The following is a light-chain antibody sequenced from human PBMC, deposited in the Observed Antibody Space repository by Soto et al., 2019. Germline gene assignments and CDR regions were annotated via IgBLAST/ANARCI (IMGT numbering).Light chain of an antibody. CDR1: KSVSRY. V-gene: IGKV3-11*01. Sequence: IVLTQAPATLSFSPAEKATLSCRASKSVSRYLAWYQQKPGQAPRLLIYDASYRATGIPARFTGSGYGTDFTLPLSSLEPEDFAVYYCQQRSNWITFGQGTRLENK. CDR3: QQRSNWIT. J-gene: IGKJ5*01. CDR2: DAS.